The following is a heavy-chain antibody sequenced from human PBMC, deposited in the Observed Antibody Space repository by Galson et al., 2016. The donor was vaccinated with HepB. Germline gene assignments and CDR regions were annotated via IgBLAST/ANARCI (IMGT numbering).Heavy chain of an antibody. CDR2: IFYSGST. V-gene: IGHV4-31*03. Sequence: TLSLTCTVSGGSINSGDYYWSWIRQHPGKGLEWIGYIFYSGSTYYNPSLKSRITMSVDTSKSQFSLKLNSVTAADTAIYYCASRPYGSERPFDYWGQGTLVTVSS. CDR1: GGSINSGDYY. D-gene: IGHD3-10*01. CDR3: ASRPYGSERPFDY. J-gene: IGHJ4*02.